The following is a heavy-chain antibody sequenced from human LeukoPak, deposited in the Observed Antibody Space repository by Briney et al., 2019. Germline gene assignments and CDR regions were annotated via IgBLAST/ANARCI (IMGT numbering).Heavy chain of an antibody. CDR3: AREETIAACGTFFDY. CDR1: GFTFSSYA. D-gene: IGHD6-13*01. V-gene: IGHV3-23*01. Sequence: GGSLRLSCAASGFTFSSYAMSWVRQAPGKGLEWVSAISGSGGSMYYADSVKGRFTISRDKSKNTLHLQMNSLRAEDTAVYYSAREETIAACGTFFDYWGRGPLVTVSS. J-gene: IGHJ4*02. CDR2: ISGSGGSM.